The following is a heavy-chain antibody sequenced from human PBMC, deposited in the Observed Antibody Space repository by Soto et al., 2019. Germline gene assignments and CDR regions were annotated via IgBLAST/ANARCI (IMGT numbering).Heavy chain of an antibody. Sequence: QVQLVQSGAEVKKPGSSVKVSCKASGGTFSSYAISWVRQAPGQGLEWMGGIIPIFGTANYAQKFQGRVTITAEESTSTTYMEVSSLRSEDTAVYYCARDQLGRDGYNPYYYYGMDVWGQGTTVTVSS. CDR1: GGTFSSYA. V-gene: IGHV1-69*01. D-gene: IGHD1-1*01. J-gene: IGHJ6*02. CDR2: IIPIFGTA. CDR3: ARDQLGRDGYNPYYYYGMDV.